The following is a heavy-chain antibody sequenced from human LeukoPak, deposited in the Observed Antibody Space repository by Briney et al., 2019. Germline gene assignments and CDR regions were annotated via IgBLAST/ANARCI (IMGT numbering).Heavy chain of an antibody. CDR2: INPSGGST. V-gene: IGHV1-46*03. J-gene: IGHJ4*02. D-gene: IGHD3-3*01. CDR1: GYTFTGYY. Sequence: ASVKVSCKASGYTFTGYYMHWVRQAPGQGLEWMGIINPSGGSTSYAQKFQGRVTMTRDTSTSTVYMELSSLRSEDTAVYYCARNGEFLGDFWSGLDYWGQGTLVTVSS. CDR3: ARNGEFLGDFWSGLDY.